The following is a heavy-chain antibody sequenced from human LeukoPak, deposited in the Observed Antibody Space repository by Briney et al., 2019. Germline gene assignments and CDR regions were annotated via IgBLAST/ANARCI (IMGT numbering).Heavy chain of an antibody. V-gene: IGHV3-30*02. J-gene: IGHJ3*02. D-gene: IGHD5-12*01. CDR2: IRIDGSDK. CDR1: GFSFSNYG. Sequence: PGGSLRLSCAATGFSFSNYGMHWVRQAPGKGLEWVAFIRIDGSDKHYADSVKGRFTFSRDNPKNTLYLQMNSLRAEDTAVYYCAKDRGYSLCVFDIWGQGTMVTVSS. CDR3: AKDRGYSLCVFDI.